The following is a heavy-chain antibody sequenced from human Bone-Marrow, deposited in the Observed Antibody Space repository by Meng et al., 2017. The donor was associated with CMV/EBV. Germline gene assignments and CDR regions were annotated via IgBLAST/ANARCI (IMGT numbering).Heavy chain of an antibody. CDR1: GYTFTSYY. Sequence: ASVKVSCKASGYTFTSYYMHWVRQAPGQGLEWMGIINPSGGSTSYAQKFQGRVTMTRDTSTSTAYMELSRLRSDDTAVYYCARTLTGTTEFDYWGQGTLVTVSS. J-gene: IGHJ4*02. CDR2: INPSGGST. CDR3: ARTLTGTTEFDY. V-gene: IGHV1-46*01. D-gene: IGHD1-20*01.